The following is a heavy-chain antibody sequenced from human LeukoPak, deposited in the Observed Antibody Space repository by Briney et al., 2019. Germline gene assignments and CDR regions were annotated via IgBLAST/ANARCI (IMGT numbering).Heavy chain of an antibody. J-gene: IGHJ5*02. Sequence: SETLSLTCAVYGGSFSGYYWNWIRQPPGKGLEWIGEINHSGSTKYNPSLKSRVTISVDTSKNQFSLKVSSVTAADTAVYYCARRTIGAVAATGSWFDPWGQGTLVTVSS. D-gene: IGHD2-15*01. CDR2: INHSGST. CDR1: GGSFSGYY. V-gene: IGHV4-34*01. CDR3: ARRTIGAVAATGSWFDP.